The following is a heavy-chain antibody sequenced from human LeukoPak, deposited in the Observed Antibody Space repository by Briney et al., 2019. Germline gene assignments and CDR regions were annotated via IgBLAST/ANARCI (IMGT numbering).Heavy chain of an antibody. CDR2: IHYDGARS. J-gene: IGHJ4*02. Sequence: PGGSLRLSCAASGFTFSGYGMHWVGQAPGKGLEWVSFIHYDGARSYYADSVKGRFTISRDNSRNTLYLQMNSLRPEDTAVYYCAKAIWVAATSSWFCLDYWGQGTLVTVPS. D-gene: IGHD3-10*01. CDR3: AKAIWVAATSSWFCLDY. V-gene: IGHV3-30*02. CDR1: GFTFSGYG.